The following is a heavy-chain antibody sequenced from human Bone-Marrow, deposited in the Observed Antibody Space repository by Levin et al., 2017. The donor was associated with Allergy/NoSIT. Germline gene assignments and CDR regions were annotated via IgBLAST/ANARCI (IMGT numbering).Heavy chain of an antibody. V-gene: IGHV3-33*01. CDR1: GFTFSRSG. CDR2: IWYDGSIQ. D-gene: IGHD5-12*01. CDR3: ARDKNTGYIDY. J-gene: IGHJ4*02. Sequence: SCAASGFTFSRSGMHWVRQAPGKGLEWVAIIWYDGSIQYYADSVKGRFTISRDSSKNTLYLQMNSLRAEDTAVYYCARDKNTGYIDYWGQGTLVTVSS.